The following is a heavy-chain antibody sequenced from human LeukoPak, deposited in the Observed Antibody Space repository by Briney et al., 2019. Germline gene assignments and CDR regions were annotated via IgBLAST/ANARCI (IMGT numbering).Heavy chain of an antibody. D-gene: IGHD1-26*01. CDR3: ARPSLNTGSYFDY. Sequence: GGSLRLSCTASGFTFGDYAMSWVRQAPGKGLEWVANIKQDGSEIYYVDSVRGRFTISRDNAKNSLYLQMNSLRAEDTAVYYCARPSLNTGSYFDYWGQGILVSVSS. V-gene: IGHV3-7*01. CDR1: GFTFGDYA. J-gene: IGHJ4*02. CDR2: IKQDGSEI.